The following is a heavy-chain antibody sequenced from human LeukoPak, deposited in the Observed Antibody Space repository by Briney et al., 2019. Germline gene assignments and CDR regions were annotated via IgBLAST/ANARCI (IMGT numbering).Heavy chain of an antibody. CDR1: GGSFSGYY. CDR3: ARGRGYSGYDYYYYGMDV. J-gene: IGHJ6*02. D-gene: IGHD5-12*01. CDR2: INHSGST. Sequence: SETLSLTCAVYGGSFSGYYWSWIRQPPGKGLEWIGEINHSGSTNYNPSLKSRVTISVDTSKNQLSLKLSSVTAADTAVYYCARGRGYSGYDYYYYGMDVWGQGTTVTVSS. V-gene: IGHV4-34*01.